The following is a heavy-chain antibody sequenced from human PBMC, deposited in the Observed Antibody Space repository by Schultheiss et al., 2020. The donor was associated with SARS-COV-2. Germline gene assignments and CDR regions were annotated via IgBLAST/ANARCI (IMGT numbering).Heavy chain of an antibody. CDR3: AKDRNYDFWSGYLV. V-gene: IGHV3-21*01. D-gene: IGHD3-3*01. Sequence: GGSLRLSCAVSGFTFSFYAMSWVRQAPGKGLEWVSAISSGSSYIYYVDSMKGRFTVSRDNAKNSVYLQRNSLRAVETAVYYCAKDRNYDFWSGYLVWGQGTTVTVSS. J-gene: IGHJ6*02. CDR2: ISSGSSYI. CDR1: GFTFSFYA.